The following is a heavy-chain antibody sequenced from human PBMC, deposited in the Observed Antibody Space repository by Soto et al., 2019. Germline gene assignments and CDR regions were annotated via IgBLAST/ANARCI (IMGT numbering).Heavy chain of an antibody. D-gene: IGHD3-16*02. V-gene: IGHV3-23*01. CDR2: ISGSAVNT. CDR3: ARGLITSYYYYYGLDV. J-gene: IGHJ6*02. Sequence: EVQLLESGGGLVQPGGSLRLSCAASGFAFSSHAMIWVRQAPGKGLEWVSAISGSAVNTYYADSVKGRFTVSRDNSKNTVYLQMTSLRAEDTALYYCARGLITSYYYYYGLDVWGQGTTVTVSS. CDR1: GFAFSSHA.